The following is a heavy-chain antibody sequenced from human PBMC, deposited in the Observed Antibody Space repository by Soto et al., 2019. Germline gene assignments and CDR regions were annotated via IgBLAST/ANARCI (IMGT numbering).Heavy chain of an antibody. CDR1: GGTFSSYA. J-gene: IGHJ4*02. V-gene: IGHV1-69*12. Sequence: QVQLVQSGAEVKKPGSSVKVSCKASGGTFSSYAISWVRQAPGQGLEWMGGIIPIFGTATYAQKFQARVTITADESTSTAYRELSSLRAEDTAVYYCARGRSGSYILDYWGQGTLVTFSS. D-gene: IGHD1-26*01. CDR2: IIPIFGTA. CDR3: ARGRSGSYILDY.